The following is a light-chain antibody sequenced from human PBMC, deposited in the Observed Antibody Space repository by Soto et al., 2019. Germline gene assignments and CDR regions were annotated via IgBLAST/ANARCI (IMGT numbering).Light chain of an antibody. CDR2: DAS. V-gene: IGKV1-5*01. CDR3: QQYNSYSPSWT. CDR1: QSISSW. J-gene: IGKJ1*01. Sequence: DIQMTQSPSTLSASVGDRVTITCRASQSISSWLAWYQQKPGKAPKLLIYDASSLESGVPSRFSGSGSGTGFTLTISSLQPDDFATYDCQQYNSYSPSWTFGQGTKVEIK.